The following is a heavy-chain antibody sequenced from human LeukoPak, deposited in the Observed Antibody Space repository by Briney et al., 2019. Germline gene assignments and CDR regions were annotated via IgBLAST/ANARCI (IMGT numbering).Heavy chain of an antibody. V-gene: IGHV3-53*01. Sequence: GGSLRLSCAASGCSVSSTYMSWVRQAPGKGLEWVSLMYSHGLTSYGDSVRGRFTISRDTSKNTLHLQMNSLRAEDTAIYYCVRDIGSYPPEKWGQGNLVTVSS. J-gene: IGHJ4*02. CDR1: GCSVSSTY. CDR3: VRDIGSYPPEK. CDR2: MYSHGLT. D-gene: IGHD1-26*01.